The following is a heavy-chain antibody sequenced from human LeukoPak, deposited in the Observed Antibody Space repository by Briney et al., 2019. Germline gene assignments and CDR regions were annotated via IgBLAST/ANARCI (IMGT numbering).Heavy chain of an antibody. V-gene: IGHV4-39*01. D-gene: IGHD2-15*01. CDR3: ARASGGSDGWFDP. Sequence: SETLSLTCTVSGGSISSSSYYWGWIRQPPGKGLEWIGSIYYSGSTYYNPSLKSRVTISVDTSKNQFSLKLSSVTAADTAVYYCARASGGSDGWFDPWGQGTLVTVSS. J-gene: IGHJ5*02. CDR2: IYYSGST. CDR1: GGSISSSSYY.